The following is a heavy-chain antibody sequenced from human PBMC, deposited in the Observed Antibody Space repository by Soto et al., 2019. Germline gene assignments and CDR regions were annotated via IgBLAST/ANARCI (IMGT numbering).Heavy chain of an antibody. V-gene: IGHV1-8*01. CDR1: GYTFTSYD. CDR2: MNPNSGNT. Sequence: GASVKVSCKASGYTFTSYDINWVRQATGQGLEWMGWMNPNSGNTGYAQKFQGRVTMTGNTSISTAYMELSSLRSEDTAVYYCARGSSWYSVVTATPRGNWFDIWGQGTLVTVSS. D-gene: IGHD2-21*02. CDR3: ARGSSWYSVVTATPRGNWFDI. J-gene: IGHJ5*02.